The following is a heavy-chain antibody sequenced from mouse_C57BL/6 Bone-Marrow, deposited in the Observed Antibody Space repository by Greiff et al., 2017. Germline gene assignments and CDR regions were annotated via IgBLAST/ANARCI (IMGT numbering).Heavy chain of an antibody. CDR1: GFTFSSYA. CDR2: ISSGGDYI. V-gene: IGHV5-9-1*02. D-gene: IGHD1-1*01. Sequence: EVKLVESGEGLVKPGGSLKLSCAASGFTFSSYAMSWVRQTPEKRLEWVAYISSGGDYIYYADTVKGRFTISRDNARNTLYLQMSSLKSEDTAMYYCTREAYYYGSSRVWFAYWGQGTLVTVSA. CDR3: TREAYYYGSSRVWFAY. J-gene: IGHJ3*01.